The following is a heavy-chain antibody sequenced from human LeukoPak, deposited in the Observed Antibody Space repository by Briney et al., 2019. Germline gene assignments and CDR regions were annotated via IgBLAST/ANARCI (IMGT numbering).Heavy chain of an antibody. V-gene: IGHV3-23*01. D-gene: IGHD2-15*01. CDR3: AKQLGYCSDGSCYFPY. CDR2: ISNNGGYT. CDR1: GFTSSTCA. Sequence: QPGGSLRLSCAASGFTSSTCAMSWVRQAPGKGLEWVSAISNNGGYTYYADSVQGRFTISRDNSKSTLCLQMNSLRAEDTAVYYCAKQLGYCSDGSCYFPYWGQGTLVTVSS. J-gene: IGHJ4*02.